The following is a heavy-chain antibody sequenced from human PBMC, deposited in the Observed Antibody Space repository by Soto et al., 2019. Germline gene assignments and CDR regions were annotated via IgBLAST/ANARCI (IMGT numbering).Heavy chain of an antibody. Sequence: QVQLQQWGAGLLKPSETLSLTCAVYGGSFSGYYWSWIRQPPGKGLEWVGEINHSGSTNYNPSLTSRVTIPVAASKNQCSLKLSSVPAADTAVYYCARGHYRPYSSSWYGRDYYYYYGMDVWGQGTTVTVSS. CDR3: ARGHYRPYSSSWYGRDYYYYYGMDV. D-gene: IGHD6-13*01. V-gene: IGHV4-34*01. CDR1: GGSFSGYY. CDR2: INHSGST. J-gene: IGHJ6*02.